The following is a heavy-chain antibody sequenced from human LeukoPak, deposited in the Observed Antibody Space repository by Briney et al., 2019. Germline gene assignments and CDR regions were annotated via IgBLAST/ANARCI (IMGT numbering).Heavy chain of an antibody. CDR1: GFTFSSYG. Sequence: PGGSLRLSCAASGFTFSSYGMHWVRQAPGKGLEWVAVIRYDGSNKYYADSVKGRFTISRDNSKNTLYLQMNSLRAEDTAVYYCARDLSLGEEVTTFDYWGQGALVSVSS. V-gene: IGHV3-33*01. CDR2: IRYDGSNK. D-gene: IGHD4-17*01. CDR3: ARDLSLGEEVTTFDY. J-gene: IGHJ4*02.